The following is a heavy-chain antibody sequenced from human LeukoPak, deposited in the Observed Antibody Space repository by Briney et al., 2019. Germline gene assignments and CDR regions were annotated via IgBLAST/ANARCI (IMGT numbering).Heavy chain of an antibody. CDR2: ISSSSSYK. D-gene: IGHD3-22*01. V-gene: IGHV3-21*01. J-gene: IGHJ6*02. CDR1: GFTFSSYS. Sequence: GGSLRLSCAASGFTFSSYSMNWVRQAPGKGLEWVSSISSSSSYKYYADSVKGRFTISRDNAKNSLYLQMNGLRAEDTAVYYCARDKRDYYDSSGYFFYYYYGMDVWGQGTTVTVSS. CDR3: ARDKRDYYDSSGYFFYYYYGMDV.